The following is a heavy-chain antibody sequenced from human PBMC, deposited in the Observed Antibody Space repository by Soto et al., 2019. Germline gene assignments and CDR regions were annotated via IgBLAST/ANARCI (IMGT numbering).Heavy chain of an antibody. D-gene: IGHD2-15*01. J-gene: IGHJ6*03. CDR2: INHSGST. CDR3: ARESGRYCSGGSCYSVMVNNYYYYYMDV. V-gene: IGHV4-34*01. Sequence: SETLSLTCAVYGGSFSGYYWSWIRQPPWKGLEWIGEINHSGSTNYNPSLKSRVTISVDTSKNQFSLKLSSVTAADTAVYYCARESGRYCSGGSCYSVMVNNYYYYYMDVWGKGTTVTVSS. CDR1: GGSFSGYY.